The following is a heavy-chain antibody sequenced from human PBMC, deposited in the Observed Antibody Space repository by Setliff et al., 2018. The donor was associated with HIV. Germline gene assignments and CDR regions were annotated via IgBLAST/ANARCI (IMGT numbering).Heavy chain of an antibody. CDR2: IYTSGNT. CDR3: ARDPHYFDRSGYFSWFYFDL. CDR1: GYSISSGNY. J-gene: IGHJ4*02. Sequence: PSETLSLTCAVFGYSISSGNYWGWIRQPAGKGPEWIGRIYTSGNTNYNPFLKSRVTISVDTSNNQFSLRLRSVTAADTAVYYCARDPHYFDRSGYFSWFYFDLWGQGKLVTVSS. D-gene: IGHD3-22*01. V-gene: IGHV4-61*02.